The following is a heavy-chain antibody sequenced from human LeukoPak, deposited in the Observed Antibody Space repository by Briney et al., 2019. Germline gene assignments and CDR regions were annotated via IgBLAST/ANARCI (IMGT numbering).Heavy chain of an antibody. D-gene: IGHD1-26*01. Sequence: SETLSLTCTVSGGSISSYYWSWIRQPPGKGLEWIGYIYYSGSTNYNPSLKSRVTISVDTSKNQFSLKLSSVTAADTAVYYCARTGGNYYGPFGYWGQGTLVTVSS. V-gene: IGHV4-59*01. CDR2: IYYSGST. CDR1: GGSISSYY. J-gene: IGHJ4*02. CDR3: ARTGGNYYGPFGY.